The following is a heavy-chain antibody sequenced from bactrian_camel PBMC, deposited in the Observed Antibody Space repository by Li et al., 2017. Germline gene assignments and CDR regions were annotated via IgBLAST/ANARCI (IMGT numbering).Heavy chain of an antibody. CDR3: ATDVETWQGGCDGGWPGPGGY. CDR1: GFTFSIYA. D-gene: IGHD1*01. J-gene: IGHJ4*01. CDR2: INSRGGST. V-gene: IGHV3S31*01. Sequence: VQLVESGGGLVQPGGPLRLSCEASGFTFSIYAMSWVRQAPGKGLEWVSAINSRGGSTYYKDSVKGRFTISRDNAKNTLYLQMNSLKPEDTAMYYCATDVETWQGGCDGGWPGPGGYWGQGTQVTVSS.